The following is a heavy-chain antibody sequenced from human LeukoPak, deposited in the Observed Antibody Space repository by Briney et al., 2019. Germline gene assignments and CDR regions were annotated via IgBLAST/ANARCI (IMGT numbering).Heavy chain of an antibody. CDR1: GFTFNSYA. J-gene: IGHJ4*02. Sequence: QPGGSLRLSCAASGFTFNSYAMQWVRQAPGKGLEYVSGISNDGDSTYYATSVKGRFIISRDNSKNMLYLQMGSLRAEDMAVYYCARVPRSSYFFDYWGQGTLVTVSS. CDR2: ISNDGDST. CDR3: ARVPRSSYFFDY. D-gene: IGHD6-13*01. V-gene: IGHV3-64*01.